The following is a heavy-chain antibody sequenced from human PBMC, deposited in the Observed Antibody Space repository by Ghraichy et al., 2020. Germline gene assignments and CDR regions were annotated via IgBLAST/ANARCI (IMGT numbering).Heavy chain of an antibody. CDR1: GGSISSSSYC. CDR3: ARLPTGFPNWFDP. D-gene: IGHD2-2*01. J-gene: IGHJ5*02. CDR2: ISCSGNT. Sequence: DTLSLTCTVSGGSISSSSYCWGWIRQPPGKGLEWIVSISCSGNTYYNPSLKSRVTVSVDTSKNQFSLTLSSVTAADTAVYYCARLPTGFPNWFDPWGQGTLVTVSS. V-gene: IGHV4-39*01.